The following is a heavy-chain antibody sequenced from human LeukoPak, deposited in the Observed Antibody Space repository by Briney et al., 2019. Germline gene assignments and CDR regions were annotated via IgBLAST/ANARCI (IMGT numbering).Heavy chain of an antibody. CDR1: GXSISSYY. Sequence: SETLSLTCTVSGXSISSYYWSWIRQPAGKGLEWIGRMHTSGATDYNPSLKSRVTVSLDTSKNQFSLKLSSVTAAGTAVYYCARDRANNWSQDWFDPWGQGTLVTVSS. CDR2: MHTSGAT. J-gene: IGHJ5*02. D-gene: IGHD1-1*01. V-gene: IGHV4-4*07. CDR3: ARDRANNWSQDWFDP.